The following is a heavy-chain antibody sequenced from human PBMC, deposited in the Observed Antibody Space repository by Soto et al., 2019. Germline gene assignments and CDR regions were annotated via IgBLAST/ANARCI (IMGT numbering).Heavy chain of an antibody. CDR1: GGSISSYY. CDR3: ARGAYSSSWYHYYGMDV. J-gene: IGHJ6*02. V-gene: IGHV4-59*01. Sequence: SETLSLTCTVSGGSISSYYWSWIRQPPGKGLEWIGYIYYSGSTNYNPSLKSRVTISVDTSKNQFSLKLSSVTAADTAVYYCARGAYSSSWYHYYGMDVWGQGTTVTVSS. D-gene: IGHD6-13*01. CDR2: IYYSGST.